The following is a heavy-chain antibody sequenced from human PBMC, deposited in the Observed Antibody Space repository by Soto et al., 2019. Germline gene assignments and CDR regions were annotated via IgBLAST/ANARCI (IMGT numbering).Heavy chain of an antibody. J-gene: IGHJ4*02. CDR3: AKGEYYYDSSGYYYGSLDY. CDR2: IYYSGST. Sequence: SETLSLTCTVSGGSISSYYCSWIRQPPGKGLEWIGYIYYSGSTNYNPSLKSRVTISVDTSKNQFSLKLSSVTAADTAVYYCAKGEYYYDSSGYYYGSLDYWGQGTLVTV. D-gene: IGHD3-22*01. CDR1: GGSISSYY. V-gene: IGHV4-59*01.